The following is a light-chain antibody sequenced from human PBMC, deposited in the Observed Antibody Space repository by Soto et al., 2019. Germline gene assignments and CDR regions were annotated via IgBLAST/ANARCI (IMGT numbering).Light chain of an antibody. CDR1: QSFNRD. V-gene: IGKV3-15*01. CDR3: QQYYSWPIT. CDR2: GTS. J-gene: IGKJ4*02. Sequence: EIVMTQSPATLSVSPGESATLSCRASQSFNRDVAWYLQKPGQAPRLVIYGTSTWVTGIPPRFSGSGSGTEFTLTISGLQSEDFAVYYCQQYYSWPITFGGGTMLEIK.